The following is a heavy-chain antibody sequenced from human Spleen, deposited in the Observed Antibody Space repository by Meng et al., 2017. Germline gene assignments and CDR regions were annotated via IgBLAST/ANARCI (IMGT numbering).Heavy chain of an antibody. D-gene: IGHD3-10*01. CDR2: IYPGDSDT. CDR1: GYSFTTNW. V-gene: IGHV5-51*01. Sequence: GESLKISCKGSGYSFTTNWIAWVRQMPGRGLECMGIIYPGDSDTKYSPSFQGQVTISADKSISTAYVQWSSLKASDTAMYYCARQGSHGEFDYWGQGTLVTVSS. CDR3: ARQGSHGEFDY. J-gene: IGHJ4*02.